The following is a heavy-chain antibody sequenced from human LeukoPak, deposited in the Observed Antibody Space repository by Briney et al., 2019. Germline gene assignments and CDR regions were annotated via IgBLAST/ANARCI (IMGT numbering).Heavy chain of an antibody. J-gene: IGHJ3*02. Sequence: GESLKISCKGSGYSFTSYWIGWVRQMLGKGLEWMGIIYPGDSDTRYSPSFQGQVTISADKSISTAYLQWSSLKASDTAMYYCARHGIEYYGSGPGAEDAFDIWGQGTMVTVSS. D-gene: IGHD3-10*01. CDR2: IYPGDSDT. CDR3: ARHGIEYYGSGPGAEDAFDI. V-gene: IGHV5-51*01. CDR1: GYSFTSYW.